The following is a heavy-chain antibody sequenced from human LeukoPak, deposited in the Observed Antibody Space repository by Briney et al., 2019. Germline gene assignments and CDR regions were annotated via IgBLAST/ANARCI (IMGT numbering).Heavy chain of an antibody. CDR1: GFTFSSYW. V-gene: IGHV3-74*01. CDR2: INSDGSST. D-gene: IGHD6-19*01. Sequence: PGGSLRLSCAASGFTFSSYWMHWVRQAPGKGLVWVSRINSDGSSTNYADSVKGRFTISRDKAENSLYLQMNSLRAEDTAIYYCARDQWLAYYYHGMDVWGQGTTVTVSS. CDR3: ARDQWLAYYYHGMDV. J-gene: IGHJ6*02.